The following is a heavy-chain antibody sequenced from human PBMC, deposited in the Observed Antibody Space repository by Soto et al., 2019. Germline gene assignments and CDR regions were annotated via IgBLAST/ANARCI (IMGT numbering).Heavy chain of an antibody. D-gene: IGHD2-8*01. CDR3: AGRYCTNGGCYTNYYYYIDG. CDR1: GFTFSTYA. J-gene: IGHJ6*03. CDR2: ITTSGGNT. Sequence: VQLLESGGGLVQPGGSLRLSCAASGFTFSTYAMSWVRQAPGKGLEWVSTITTSGGNTYYADSVQGRFTISRDNSKNTLYLQMNSLRAEETAVYYCAGRYCTNGGCYTNYYYYIDGWGKGTPVTVSS. V-gene: IGHV3-23*01.